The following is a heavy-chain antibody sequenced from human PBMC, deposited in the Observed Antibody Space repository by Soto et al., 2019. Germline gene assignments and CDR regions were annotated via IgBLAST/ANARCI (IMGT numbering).Heavy chain of an antibody. CDR2: MNPNSGNT. J-gene: IGHJ6*02. Sequence: GASVKVSFKASGYPFTSYDINLVRQATGQGLEWMGWMNPNSGNTGYAQKFQGRVTMTRNTSISTAYMELSSLRSEDTAVYYCARVIAARPGYYHYGMDVWGQGTPVTVSS. CDR1: GYPFTSYD. V-gene: IGHV1-8*01. D-gene: IGHD6-6*01. CDR3: ARVIAARPGYYHYGMDV.